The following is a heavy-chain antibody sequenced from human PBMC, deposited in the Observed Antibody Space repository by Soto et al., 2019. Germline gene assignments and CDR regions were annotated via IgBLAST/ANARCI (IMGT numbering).Heavy chain of an antibody. CDR2: ISSNSAYI. CDR3: TRDASRDSSARGWFDP. D-gene: IGHD6-13*01. V-gene: IGHV3-21*01. J-gene: IGHJ5*02. CDR1: GFTFRSFT. Sequence: GGSLRLSCAASGFTFRSFTMNWVRQAPGKGLEWVSTISSNSAYIYYTDALRGRFTISRGNAKNSLHLQMNSLRAEDTAVYYCTRDASRDSSARGWFDPWGPGTLVTVSS.